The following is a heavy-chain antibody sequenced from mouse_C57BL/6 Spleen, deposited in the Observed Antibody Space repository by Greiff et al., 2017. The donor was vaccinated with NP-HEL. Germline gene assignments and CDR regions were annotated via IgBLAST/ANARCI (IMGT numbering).Heavy chain of an antibody. D-gene: IGHD1-1*01. J-gene: IGHJ3*01. CDR1: GYTFTDYN. CDR2: INPNNGGT. CDR3: AREGGYYYGSRFAY. Sequence: VQLQQSGPELVKPGASVKIPCKASGYTFTDYNMDWVKQSHGKSLEWIGDINPNNGGTIYNQKFKGKATLTVDKSSSTAYMELRSLTSEDTAVYYCAREGGYYYGSRFAYWGQGTLVTVSA. V-gene: IGHV1-18*01.